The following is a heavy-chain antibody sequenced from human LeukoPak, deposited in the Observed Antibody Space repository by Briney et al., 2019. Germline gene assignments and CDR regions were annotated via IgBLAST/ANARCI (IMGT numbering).Heavy chain of an antibody. D-gene: IGHD3-3*01. CDR1: GFTFGSYE. Sequence: GGSLRLSCAGSGFTFGSYEMNWVRQAPGRGLEWVSAISSDGRGTYYADSVKGRFTISRDNSKNTLSLQMNSLRADDTAIYYCAKMSGFYWGVNWGQGTLVTVSS. CDR3: AKMSGFYWGVN. V-gene: IGHV3-23*01. J-gene: IGHJ4*02. CDR2: ISSDGRGT.